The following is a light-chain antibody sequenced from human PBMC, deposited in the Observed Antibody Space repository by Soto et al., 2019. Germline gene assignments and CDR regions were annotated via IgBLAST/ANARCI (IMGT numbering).Light chain of an antibody. Sequence: DIQLTQSPSFLSASVGDRVTVTCRASQGINSYLAWYQHKPGKAPKLLIYDASILEAGVPSRFSGSGSGTDFTFTISSLQPEDVATYYCQKCDYLPIFGPGTTVDFK. CDR3: QKCDYLPI. CDR2: DAS. CDR1: QGINSY. V-gene: IGKV1-33*01. J-gene: IGKJ3*01.